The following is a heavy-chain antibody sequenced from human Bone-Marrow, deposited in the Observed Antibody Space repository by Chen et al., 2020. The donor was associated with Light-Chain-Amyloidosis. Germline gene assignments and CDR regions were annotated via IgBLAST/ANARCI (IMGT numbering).Heavy chain of an antibody. CDR3: ARLTVAGYFDL. Sequence: VQLQESGPGLVKPSETLSLTCTVSGGFMSNYYWSWIRQPAGEGLEWIGRIYTDGSFNYNPPNASLMTRITMSIDTSKRQFSLNLSSMTAADTAIYYCARLTVAGYFDLWGQGALVTVS. V-gene: IGHV4-4*07. D-gene: IGHD6-19*01. CDR2: IYTDGSF. CDR1: GGFMSNYY. J-gene: IGHJ4*02.